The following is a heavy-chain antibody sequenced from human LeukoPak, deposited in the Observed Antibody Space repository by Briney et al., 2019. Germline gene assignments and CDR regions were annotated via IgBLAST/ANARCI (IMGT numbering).Heavy chain of an antibody. CDR2: ISSSGSNI. Sequence: GGSLRLSCAASGFTFSDYYMSWIRQAPGKGLEWVSYISSSGSNIYYADSVKGRFTISRDNAKNSLYLQMNSLRAEDTAVYYCARDSCSSGSCPFGYWGQGTLVTVPS. V-gene: IGHV3-11*01. J-gene: IGHJ4*02. CDR3: ARDSCSSGSCPFGY. D-gene: IGHD2-15*01. CDR1: GFTFSDYY.